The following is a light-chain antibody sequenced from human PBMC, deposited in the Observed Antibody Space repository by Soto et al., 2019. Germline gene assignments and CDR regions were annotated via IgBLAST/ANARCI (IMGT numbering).Light chain of an antibody. V-gene: IGLV2-8*01. J-gene: IGLJ1*01. Sequence: QSVLTQPPSASGSPGQSVTISCTGTSSDIGAYIYVSWYQQHPGKAPKLMISEVSRRPSGVPERSSGSKSGNTASLTVSGLQADDEAHYYCSSYAGSNNFVFGTGTKV. CDR1: SSDIGAYIY. CDR2: EVS. CDR3: SSYAGSNNFV.